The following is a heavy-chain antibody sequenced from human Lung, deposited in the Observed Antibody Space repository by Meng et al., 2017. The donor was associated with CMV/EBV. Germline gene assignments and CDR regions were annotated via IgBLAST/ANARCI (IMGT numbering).Heavy chain of an antibody. Sequence: ISSGGYYWSWIRQHPGKGLEWIGYIYYSGSTYYNPSLKSRVTISVDTSKNQFSLKLSSVTAADTAVYYCARPMKDCSSTSCWNAYVDPWGQGT. CDR3: ARPMKDCSSTSCWNAYVDP. CDR2: IYYSGST. CDR1: ISSGGYY. D-gene: IGHD2-2*01. V-gene: IGHV4-31*02. J-gene: IGHJ5*02.